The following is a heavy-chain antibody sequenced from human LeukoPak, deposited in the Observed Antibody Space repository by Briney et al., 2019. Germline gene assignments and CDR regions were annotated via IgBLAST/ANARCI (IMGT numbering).Heavy chain of an antibody. D-gene: IGHD6-19*01. Sequence: GGSLTLSCAASGFTFSSYAMRWARQAPGKGREWVSDINGSGDRTYYADSVKGRFTISRENSKNTLYLQMKSLRAEDTAVYYCARGWMGIAVAGYWDYWGQGTLATVSS. J-gene: IGHJ4*02. V-gene: IGHV3-23*01. CDR3: ARGWMGIAVAGYWDY. CDR1: GFTFSSYA. CDR2: INGSGDRT.